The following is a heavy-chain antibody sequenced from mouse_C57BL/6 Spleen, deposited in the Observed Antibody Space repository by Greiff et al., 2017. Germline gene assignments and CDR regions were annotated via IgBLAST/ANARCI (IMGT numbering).Heavy chain of an antibody. D-gene: IGHD4-1*02. J-gene: IGHJ2*01. V-gene: IGHV1-76*01. Sequence: VHLVESGAELVRPGASVKLSCKASGYTFTDYYINWVKQRPGQGLEWIARMYPGSGNTYYNGKFKGKATLTAEKSSSTAYMQLSSLTSEDTAVYFCARGIQLGRPYFDYWGQGTTLTVSS. CDR1: GYTFTDYY. CDR3: ARGIQLGRPYFDY. CDR2: MYPGSGNT.